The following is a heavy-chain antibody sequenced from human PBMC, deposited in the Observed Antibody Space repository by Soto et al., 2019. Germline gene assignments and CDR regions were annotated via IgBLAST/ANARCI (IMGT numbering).Heavy chain of an antibody. CDR2: LIPMFGTT. CDR3: ARAVVLTFTRFYDMDV. CDR1: GGTFSSYS. Sequence: QVQLVQSGAEVKTPGSSVKVSCKASGGTFSSYSINWVRQAPGQGLEWMGRLIPMFGTTDYAQRFQGRVTFTADESTSTASMEVTNLTSDDTAVYYCARAVVLTFTRFYDMDVWGQGTTFTVSS. D-gene: IGHD3-9*01. V-gene: IGHV1-69*18. J-gene: IGHJ6*02.